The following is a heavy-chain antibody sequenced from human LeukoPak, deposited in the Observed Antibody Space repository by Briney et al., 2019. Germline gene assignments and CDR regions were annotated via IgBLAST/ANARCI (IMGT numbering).Heavy chain of an antibody. D-gene: IGHD2-2*01. CDR1: GFTFSSYA. V-gene: IGHV3-23*01. CDR3: AKDYDCSSTSCTQGDAFDI. J-gene: IGHJ3*02. CDR2: ISGSGGST. Sequence: GGSLRLSCAASGFTFSSYAMSWVRQAPGKGLEWVSAISGSGGSTYYADSVKGRFTISRDNSKNTLYLQMNSLRAEDTAVYYCAKDYDCSSTSCTQGDAFDIWGQGTMVTVSS.